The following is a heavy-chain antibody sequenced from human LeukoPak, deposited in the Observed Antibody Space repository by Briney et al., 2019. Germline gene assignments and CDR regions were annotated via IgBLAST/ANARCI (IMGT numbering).Heavy chain of an antibody. V-gene: IGHV4-61*01. CDR2: MYYSGRT. D-gene: IGHD2-15*01. Sequence: PSETLSLTCTVSGGSVSSGSYYWSWIRQPPGKVLEWIGYMYYSGRTNYNPSLKSRVTISVDTSKNQFSLKLSSVTAADTAVYYCARLLRGNSGGKYWGQGTLVTVSS. J-gene: IGHJ4*02. CDR3: ARLLRGNSGGKY. CDR1: GGSVSSGSYY.